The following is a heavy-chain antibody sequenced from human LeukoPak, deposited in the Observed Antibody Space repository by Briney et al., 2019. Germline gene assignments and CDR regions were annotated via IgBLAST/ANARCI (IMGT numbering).Heavy chain of an antibody. CDR2: ISGSAGTT. CDR1: GFTFSTYA. V-gene: IGHV3-23*01. J-gene: IGHJ3*01. D-gene: IGHD2-2*01. Sequence: GGSLRLSCAASGFTFSTYAMNWVRQAPGKGLEWVSAISGSAGTTYYADSVKGRFTISRDNSKNTLYLQMSSLRAEDTAVYYCAKDFVVVPAAGGDAFDFWGQGTMVTVSS. CDR3: AKDFVVVPAAGGDAFDF.